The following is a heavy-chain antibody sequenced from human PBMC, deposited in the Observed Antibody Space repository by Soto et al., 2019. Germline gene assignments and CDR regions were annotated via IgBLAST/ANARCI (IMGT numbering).Heavy chain of an antibody. CDR3: ARDLGGGYEPGDY. D-gene: IGHD5-12*01. Sequence: SVKVSCKASGGTFSSYAISWVRQAPGQGLEWMGGIIPIFGTANYAQKFQGRVTITADESTSTGYMELNNLRSDDTAIYYCARDLGGGYEPGDYWGQGTQVTVSS. V-gene: IGHV1-69*13. CDR2: IIPIFGTA. J-gene: IGHJ4*02. CDR1: GGTFSSYA.